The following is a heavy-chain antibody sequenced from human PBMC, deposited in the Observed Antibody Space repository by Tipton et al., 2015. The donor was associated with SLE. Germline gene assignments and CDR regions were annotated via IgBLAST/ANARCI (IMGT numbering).Heavy chain of an antibody. D-gene: IGHD3-3*01. CDR1: GGSISSSSYY. V-gene: IGHV4-39*01. CDR2: IYYSGNT. CDR3: ASYSTYYDFWSAYSRASVLDY. J-gene: IGHJ4*02. Sequence: TLSLTCTVSGGSISSSSYYWGRIRQPPGKGLEWIGSIYYSGNTYYNPSLKSRVTISVDTSKNQFSLKLSSVTAADTAVYYCASYSTYYDFWSAYSRASVLDYWGQGTLVTVSS.